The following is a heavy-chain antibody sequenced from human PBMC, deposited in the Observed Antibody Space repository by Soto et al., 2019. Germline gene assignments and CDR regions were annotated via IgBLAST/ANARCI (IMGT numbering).Heavy chain of an antibody. CDR2: ISAYNGNT. D-gene: IGHD2-15*01. CDR1: GYTFTSYG. Sequence: QVQLVQSGAEVKKPGASVKVSCKASGYTFTSYGISWVRQAPGQGLEWMGWISAYNGNTNYAQKLKGRVTMTTDTSTSTAYMELRSLRYDDTAVYYCAGACDVVVADLLYYYYYYCMDVWGQGTTVTVSS. J-gene: IGHJ6*02. V-gene: IGHV1-18*01. CDR3: AGACDVVVADLLYYYYYYCMDV.